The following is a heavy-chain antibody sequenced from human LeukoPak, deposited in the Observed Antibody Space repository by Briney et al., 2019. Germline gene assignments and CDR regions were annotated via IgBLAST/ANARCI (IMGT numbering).Heavy chain of an antibody. Sequence: GGSLRLSCAASGFTFSSYSMNWVRQAPGKGLEWVSYISSSSSTIYYADSVKGRFTISRDNAKNSLYLQMNSPRAEDTAVYYCARECSSSWWTRLDAFDIWGQGTMVTVSS. CDR3: ARECSSSWWTRLDAFDI. J-gene: IGHJ3*02. D-gene: IGHD6-13*01. CDR1: GFTFSSYS. V-gene: IGHV3-48*04. CDR2: ISSSSSTI.